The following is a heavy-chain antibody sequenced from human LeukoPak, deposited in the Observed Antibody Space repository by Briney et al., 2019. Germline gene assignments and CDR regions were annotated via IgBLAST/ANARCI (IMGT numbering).Heavy chain of an antibody. CDR2: LYAGGES. Sequence: GGSLRLSCAASGFAVKSSYMNWVRQAPGKGLEWVSVLYAGGESYYADSVLGRFTISRDNSNNTVFLEMNSLRAEDTAVYYCAREYSSSSFDYWGQGTLVTVSS. CDR3: AREYSSSSFDY. D-gene: IGHD6-13*01. V-gene: IGHV3-53*01. J-gene: IGHJ4*02. CDR1: GFAVKSSY.